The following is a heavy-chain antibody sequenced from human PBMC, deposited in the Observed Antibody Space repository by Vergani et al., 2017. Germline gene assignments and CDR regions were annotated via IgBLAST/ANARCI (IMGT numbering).Heavy chain of an antibody. V-gene: IGHV1-46*03. CDR3: ARPHGDILPPDPRRLDY. CDR2: INVSGGTT. CDR1: GYTFTNYY. Sequence: QVQLVQSGAEVKRPGASVKVSCKASGYTFTNYYIHWVRQAPGQGLEWMGIINVSGGTTNYAQKFQGRVTMTRDTSTSTVYMDLSNLRSEDTAVYYCARPHGDILPPDPRRLDYWGQGTLVTVSS. J-gene: IGHJ4*02.